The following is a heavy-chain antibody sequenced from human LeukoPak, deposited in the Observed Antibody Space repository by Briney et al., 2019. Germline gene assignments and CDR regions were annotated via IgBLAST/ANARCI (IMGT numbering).Heavy chain of an antibody. CDR3: AISIYDYGDYVFFDY. CDR2: IIPIFGTA. CDR1: GGTFSSYA. J-gene: IGHJ4*02. D-gene: IGHD4-17*01. V-gene: IGHV1-69*05. Sequence: ASVKVSCKASGGTFSSYAISWVRQAPGQGLEWMGRIIPIFGTANYAQKFQGRVTITTDESTSTAYMELSSLRSEDTAVYYCAISIYDYGDYVFFDYWGQGTPVTVSS.